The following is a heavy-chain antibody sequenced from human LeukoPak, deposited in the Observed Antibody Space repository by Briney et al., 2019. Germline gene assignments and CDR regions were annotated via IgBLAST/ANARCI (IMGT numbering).Heavy chain of an antibody. CDR1: GFTFSSYE. CDR2: ISSSSSYI. CDR3: ARDLEAAAGRGSFDY. J-gene: IGHJ4*02. D-gene: IGHD6-13*01. V-gene: IGHV3-21*01. Sequence: GGSLRLSCAASGFTFSSYEMNWVRQAPGKGLEWVSSISSSSSYIYYADSVKGRFTISRDNAKNSLYLQMNSLRAEDTAVYYCARDLEAAAGRGSFDYWGQGTLVTVSS.